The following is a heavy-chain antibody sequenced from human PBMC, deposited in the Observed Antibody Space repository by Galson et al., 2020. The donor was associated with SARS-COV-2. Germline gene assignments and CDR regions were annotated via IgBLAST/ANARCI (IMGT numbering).Heavy chain of an antibody. CDR2: ISWNSGSI. V-gene: IGHV3-9*01. CDR3: AKDMSLAVTGTLDS. Sequence: GGSLRLSCVVSGFTFDEYAMHWVRQVPGKGLEWLSGISWNSGSINYADSLKGRITISRDNAQNSLYLQVNSPRPEDSALYYCAKDMSLAVTGTLDSWGQGTLVTVSS. D-gene: IGHD6-19*01. CDR1: GFTFDEYA. J-gene: IGHJ4*02.